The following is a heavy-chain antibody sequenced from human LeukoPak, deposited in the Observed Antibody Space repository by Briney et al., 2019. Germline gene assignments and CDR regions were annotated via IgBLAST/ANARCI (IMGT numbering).Heavy chain of an antibody. J-gene: IGHJ4*02. D-gene: IGHD3-22*01. V-gene: IGHV3-48*01. CDR2: ISSSSSTI. CDR1: GFTFSSYS. CDR3: ARSYYYDSSGSPFDY. Sequence: GGSLRLSCAASGFTFSSYSMNWVRQAPGKGLEWVSYISSSSSTIYYADSVKGRFTISRDNAKNSLYLQMNSLRAEDTAVYYCARSYYYDSSGSPFDYWGQGTLVTVSS.